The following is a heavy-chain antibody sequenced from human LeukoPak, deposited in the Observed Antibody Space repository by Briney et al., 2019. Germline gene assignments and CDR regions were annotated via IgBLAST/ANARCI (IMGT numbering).Heavy chain of an antibody. V-gene: IGHV3-48*03. CDR3: ARSEGPNWFDT. J-gene: IGHJ5*02. CDR1: GFTFSSYE. Sequence: GGSLRLSCAASGFTFSSYEMDWVRQAPGKGLEWVSYISSSGSTIFYADSLKGRFTISRDNAKNTLYLQMNSLRADDTALYYCARSEGPNWFDTWGQGTLVTVSS. CDR2: ISSSGSTI.